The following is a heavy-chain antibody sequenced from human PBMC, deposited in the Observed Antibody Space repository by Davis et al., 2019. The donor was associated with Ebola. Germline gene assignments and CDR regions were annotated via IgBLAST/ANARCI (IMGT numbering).Heavy chain of an antibody. Sequence: SCKASGGTFSSYAISWVRQAPGKGLEWVAVISYDGSNKYYADSVKGRFTISRDNSKNTLYLQMNSLRAEDTAVYYCAKDPTPLDYYYMDVWGKGTTVTVSS. J-gene: IGHJ6*03. CDR2: ISYDGSNK. CDR3: AKDPTPLDYYYMDV. V-gene: IGHV3-30-3*02. CDR1: GGTFSSYA.